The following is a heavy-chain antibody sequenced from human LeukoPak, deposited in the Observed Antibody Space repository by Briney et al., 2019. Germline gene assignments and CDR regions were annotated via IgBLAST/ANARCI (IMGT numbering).Heavy chain of an antibody. Sequence: ASVKVSCKVSGYSLTELSMHWVRQAPGKGLEWMGDFDPEDGETIYAQKFQGRVTMTEDTSTDTAYMELSSLRSEDTAVYYCATATMVRGVIISNWFDPWGQGTLVTVSS. CDR3: ATATMVRGVIISNWFDP. V-gene: IGHV1-24*01. J-gene: IGHJ5*02. CDR1: GYSLTELS. CDR2: FDPEDGET. D-gene: IGHD3-10*01.